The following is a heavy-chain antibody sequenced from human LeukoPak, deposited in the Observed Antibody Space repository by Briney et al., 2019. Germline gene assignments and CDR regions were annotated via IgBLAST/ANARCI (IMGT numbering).Heavy chain of an antibody. CDR2: IKKDGSEK. Sequence: PGGSLRLSCAASGFTFSNAWMSWVRQAPGKGLEWVANIKKDGSEKKYVDSVKGRFTISRDNADNSLYLQMSSLRAEDTALYYCVREGGSGWYSGWFDPWGQGTLVTVSS. CDR3: VREGGSGWYSGWFDP. J-gene: IGHJ5*02. D-gene: IGHD6-19*01. V-gene: IGHV3-7*01. CDR1: GFTFSNAW.